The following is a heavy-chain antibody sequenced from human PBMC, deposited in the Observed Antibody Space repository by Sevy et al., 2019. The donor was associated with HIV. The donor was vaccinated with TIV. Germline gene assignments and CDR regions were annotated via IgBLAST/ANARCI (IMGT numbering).Heavy chain of an antibody. D-gene: IGHD3-10*01. CDR2: IRSKVYGETR. CDR3: TRARYYYDSGSYYGMDV. J-gene: IGHJ6*02. V-gene: IGHV3-49*01. CDR1: GFKFGDYV. Sequence: GGSLRLSCRASGFKFGDYVMIWFRQAPGKGLDWVGFIRSKVYGETREYTAVVKGRVTISRDDSKGIAYLQMNSLKTDDTARYFCTRARYYYDSGSYYGMDVWGQGTTVTVSS.